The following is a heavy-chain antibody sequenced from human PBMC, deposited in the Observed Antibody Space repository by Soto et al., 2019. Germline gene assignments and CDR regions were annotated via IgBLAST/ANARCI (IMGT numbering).Heavy chain of an antibody. CDR1: GGSISSYY. V-gene: IGHV4-59*06. D-gene: IGHD1-26*01. CDR3: ARDHHNSGSYWGSGFFDY. CDR2: IYYSGST. Sequence: SETLSLTCTVSGGSISSYYWSWIRQHPGKGLEWIGYIYYSGSTYYNPSLKSRVTISVDTSKNQFSLKLSSVTAADTAVYYCARDHHNSGSYWGSGFFDYWGQGTLVTVS. J-gene: IGHJ4*02.